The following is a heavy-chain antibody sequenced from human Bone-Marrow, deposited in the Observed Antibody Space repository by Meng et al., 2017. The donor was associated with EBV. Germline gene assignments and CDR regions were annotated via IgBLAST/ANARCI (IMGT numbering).Heavy chain of an antibody. CDR2: ISSSSSTI. CDR1: GFTFSDYY. CDR3: AREYIDAWFDP. D-gene: IGHD3-9*01. Sequence: GQLVGAGVALVKPGGSLSLCCAASGFTFSDYYKSWIRQAPGKGLEWVSYISSSSSTIYYADSVKGRFTISRDNAKNSLYLQMNSLRAEDTAVYYCAREYIDAWFDPWGQGTLVTVSS. V-gene: IGHV3-11*01. J-gene: IGHJ5*02.